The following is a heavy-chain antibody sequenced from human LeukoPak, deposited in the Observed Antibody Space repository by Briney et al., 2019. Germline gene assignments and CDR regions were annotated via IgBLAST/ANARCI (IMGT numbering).Heavy chain of an antibody. V-gene: IGHV4-34*01. CDR3: ARRIGHYVWRSYRPNWFDP. Sequence: SETLSLTCAVYGGSFSGYYWSWIRQPPGKGLEWIGEINHSGSTNYNPSLKSRVTISVDTSKNQFSLKLSSVTAADTAVYYCARRIGHYVWRSYRPNWFDPWGQGTLVTVSS. CDR1: GGSFSGYY. CDR2: INHSGST. D-gene: IGHD3-16*02. J-gene: IGHJ5*02.